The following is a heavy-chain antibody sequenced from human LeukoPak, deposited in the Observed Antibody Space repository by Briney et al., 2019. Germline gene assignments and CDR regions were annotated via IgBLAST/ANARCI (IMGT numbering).Heavy chain of an antibody. J-gene: IGHJ4*02. CDR1: GDSISTSNSY. CDR2: FYHGGST. V-gene: IGHV4-39*07. Sequence: SETLSLTCTVSGDSISTSNSYWDWIRQPPGKGLEWIGTFYHGGSTYYNPSLKSRVTISVDTSKNQFSLKLSSVTAADTAVYYCARAFSPIDYWGQGTLVTVSS. CDR3: ARAFSPIDY.